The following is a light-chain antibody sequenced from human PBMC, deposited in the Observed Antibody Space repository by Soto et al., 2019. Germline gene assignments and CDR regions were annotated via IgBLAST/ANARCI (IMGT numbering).Light chain of an antibody. CDR1: SSDVGGYDY. J-gene: IGLJ1*01. Sequence: QSALTQPASVSGSPGQLITISCTGASSDVGGYDYVSWYQQHPAKAPKLIIYDVTNRPSGVSNRFSGSKSGNTASLTISGLQAEDEAEYYCSSYSSISPYVFGTGTKLTVL. CDR2: DVT. CDR3: SSYSSISPYV. V-gene: IGLV2-14*03.